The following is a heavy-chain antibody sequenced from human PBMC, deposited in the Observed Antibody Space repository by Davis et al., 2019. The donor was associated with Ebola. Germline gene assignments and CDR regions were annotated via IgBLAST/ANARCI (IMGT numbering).Heavy chain of an antibody. Sequence: GGSLRLSCAASGFTFSVYYMSWIRQAPGKGPEWVSSISSSASYKNYADSVKGRFTISRDDAKKSLYLQMDSLRAEDTAVYYCAQQLGAYGGNALRYWGQGTLVTVSS. V-gene: IGHV3-11*06. CDR3: AQQLGAYGGNALRY. J-gene: IGHJ4*02. D-gene: IGHD4-23*01. CDR2: ISSSASYK. CDR1: GFTFSVYY.